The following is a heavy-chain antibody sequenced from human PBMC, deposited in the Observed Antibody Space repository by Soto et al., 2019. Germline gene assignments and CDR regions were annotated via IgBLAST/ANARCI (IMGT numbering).Heavy chain of an antibody. D-gene: IGHD1-1*01. CDR2: ISGSGASA. Sequence: GGSLRLSCAASGFTFMTWVRQAPGKGLEWVSSISGSGASAYYADSVKGRFAISRDDSKSTVYLQMSSLRAEDTAVYYCAKDPGGGAFDIWGQGTMVTVS. V-gene: IGHV3-23*01. CDR3: AKDPGGGAFDI. J-gene: IGHJ3*02. CDR1: GFTF.